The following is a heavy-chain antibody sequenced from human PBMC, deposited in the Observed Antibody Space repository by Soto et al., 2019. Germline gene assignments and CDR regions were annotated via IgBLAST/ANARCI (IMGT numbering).Heavy chain of an antibody. D-gene: IGHD5-18*01. CDR3: ARRYGSCFDY. J-gene: IGHJ4*02. V-gene: IGHV4-59*08. CDR2: IYYSGST. CDR1: GGSISSYY. Sequence: QVQLQESGPGLVKPSETLSLTCTVSGGSISSYYWSWIRQPPGKGLEWIGYIYYSGSTNYNPSLKSRVTIPVETSKNQFSLKLSSVTDADTAVYYCARRYGSCFDYWCQGTLGTVSS.